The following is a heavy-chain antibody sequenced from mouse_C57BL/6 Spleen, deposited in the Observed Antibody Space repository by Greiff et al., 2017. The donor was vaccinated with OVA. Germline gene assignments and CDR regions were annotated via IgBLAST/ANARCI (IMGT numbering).Heavy chain of an antibody. Sequence: VKLMESGPGLVQPSQSLSITCTVSGFSLTSYGVHWVRQSPGKGLEWLGVIWSGGSTDYNAAFISRLSISKDNSKSQVFFKMNSLQADDTAIYYCARKIYGNYDYAMDYWGQGTSVTVSS. J-gene: IGHJ4*01. CDR1: GFSLTSYG. CDR2: IWSGGST. V-gene: IGHV2-2*01. CDR3: ARKIYGNYDYAMDY. D-gene: IGHD2-1*01.